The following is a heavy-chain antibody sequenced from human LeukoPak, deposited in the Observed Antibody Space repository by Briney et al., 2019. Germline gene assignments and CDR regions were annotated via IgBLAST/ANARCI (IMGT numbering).Heavy chain of an antibody. CDR2: IKTGSDDT. Sequence: ASVKVSCKASGYTFTNYFMHWVRQALGQGLEWMGLIKTGSDDTSYAQNFQGRVTMTRDTSTNTVYMELSSLRSEDTALYYCARYSSSSSLDSWGQGTLVTVSS. V-gene: IGHV1-46*01. CDR3: ARYSSSSSLDS. J-gene: IGHJ4*02. D-gene: IGHD6-6*01. CDR1: GYTFTNYF.